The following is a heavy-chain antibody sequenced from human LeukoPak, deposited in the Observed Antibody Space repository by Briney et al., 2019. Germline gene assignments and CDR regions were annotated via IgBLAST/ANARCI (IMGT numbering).Heavy chain of an antibody. Sequence: SVTVSCMASGYIFTGYYMQWVRQAPGQGLEWMGWINPNSGGTNYAQKFQGKVTMTRDTSISTAYMELSRLRSDDTDVYYCARVDFWSGYFGGMDYWGEGTLVTVSS. V-gene: IGHV1-2*02. D-gene: IGHD3-3*01. CDR1: GYIFTGYY. CDR3: ARVDFWSGYFGGMDY. CDR2: INPNSGGT. J-gene: IGHJ4*02.